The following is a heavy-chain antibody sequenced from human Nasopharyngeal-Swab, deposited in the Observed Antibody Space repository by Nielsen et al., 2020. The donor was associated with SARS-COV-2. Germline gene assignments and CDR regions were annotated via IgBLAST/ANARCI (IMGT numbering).Heavy chain of an antibody. CDR3: VRLYYDLLTGYFSVGGNFDY. D-gene: IGHD3-9*01. V-gene: IGHV4-38-2*02. Sequence: SETLSLTCNVSGLSIISNHYWGWIRQSPGKRLEWIATINHRGNTYYNPSLESRVTISADTSKDHFFLRVTSVTAADTAVYYCVRLYYDLLTGYFSVGGNFDYWGPGTLVTVSS. CDR2: INHRGNT. J-gene: IGHJ4*02. CDR1: GLSIISNHY.